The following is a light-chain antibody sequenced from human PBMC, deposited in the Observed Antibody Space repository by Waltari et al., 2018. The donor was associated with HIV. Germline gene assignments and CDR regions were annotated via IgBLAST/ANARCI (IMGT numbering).Light chain of an antibody. Sequence: QSALTQPASVSGPPGQSITFSCTGTSSDVGGYHSVSWFQQHPDKAPKLVIYDVSNRPSGVSNRFSGSKSGNTASLTISGLQAEDEADYYCSSYTSSSSLQWVFGGGTKLTVL. CDR2: DVS. V-gene: IGLV2-14*03. CDR1: SSDVGGYHS. J-gene: IGLJ3*02. CDR3: SSYTSSSSLQWV.